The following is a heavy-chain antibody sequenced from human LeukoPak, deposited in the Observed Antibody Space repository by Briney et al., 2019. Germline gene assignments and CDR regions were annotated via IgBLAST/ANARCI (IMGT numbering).Heavy chain of an antibody. V-gene: IGHV3-30*02. D-gene: IGHD3-10*01. CDR2: IRYDGGNK. Sequence: GGSLRLSCAASGFTFSSYGMHWVRQAPGKGLEWVAFIRYDGGNKYYADSVKGRFTISRDNSKNTLYLQMNSLRAEDTAVYYCAKDPHYYGSGSHYNPGWFDPWGQGTLVTVSS. J-gene: IGHJ5*02. CDR1: GFTFSSYG. CDR3: AKDPHYYGSGSHYNPGWFDP.